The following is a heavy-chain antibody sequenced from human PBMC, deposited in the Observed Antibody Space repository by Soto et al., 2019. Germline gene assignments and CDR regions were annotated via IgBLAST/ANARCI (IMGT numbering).Heavy chain of an antibody. CDR1: GFTFSNYA. Sequence: GESLRLSCAASGFTFSNYAMSWIRQAPGKGLEWVSTIRETGNTYYADSVRGRFATSRDNSENTLYLQMSSLRAEDTAVYYCAKQQMGVIRALDYWGQGT. V-gene: IGHV3-23*01. CDR2: IRETGNT. D-gene: IGHD1-26*01. CDR3: AKQQMGVIRALDY. J-gene: IGHJ4*02.